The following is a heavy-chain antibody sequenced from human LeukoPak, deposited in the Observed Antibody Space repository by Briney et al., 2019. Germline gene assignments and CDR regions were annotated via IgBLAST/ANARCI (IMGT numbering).Heavy chain of an antibody. CDR1: GFTFSSYW. D-gene: IGHD6-6*01. J-gene: IGHJ4*02. Sequence: GGSLRLSCAASGFTFSSYWMSWVRQAPGKGLEWVANIKQDGSEKYYVDSVKGRFTISRDNAKNSLYLQMNSLRAEDTAVYYCARDQAARPMGYFDYWGQGTLVTVSS. V-gene: IGHV3-7*01. CDR2: IKQDGSEK. CDR3: ARDQAARPMGYFDY.